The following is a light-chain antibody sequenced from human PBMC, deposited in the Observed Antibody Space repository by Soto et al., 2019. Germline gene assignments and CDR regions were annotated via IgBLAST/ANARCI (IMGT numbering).Light chain of an antibody. CDR1: SSDVGGYNY. V-gene: IGLV2-8*01. CDR2: EVN. CDR3: SSYAGSSNV. J-gene: IGLJ1*01. Sequence: SALTPASSASVSPGQSVAISWTATSSDVGGYNYVSWYQQHPSKAPKLMIYEVNKRPSGVPDRFSGSKSGNTASLTVSGLQAEDEADYYCSSYAGSSNVFGTGTKIP.